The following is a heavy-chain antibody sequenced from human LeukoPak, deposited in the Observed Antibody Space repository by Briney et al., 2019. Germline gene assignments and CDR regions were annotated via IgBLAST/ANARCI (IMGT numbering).Heavy chain of an antibody. CDR2: ISGSGGST. CDR1: GFTSSSYA. D-gene: IGHD6-19*01. Sequence: GGSLRLSCAASGFTSSSYAMSWVRQAPGKGLEWVSAISGSGGSTYYADSVKGRFTISRDNSKNTLYLQMNSLRAEDTAVYYCAKDMGSGWQYYYGMDVWGQGTTVTVSS. J-gene: IGHJ6*02. V-gene: IGHV3-23*01. CDR3: AKDMGSGWQYYYGMDV.